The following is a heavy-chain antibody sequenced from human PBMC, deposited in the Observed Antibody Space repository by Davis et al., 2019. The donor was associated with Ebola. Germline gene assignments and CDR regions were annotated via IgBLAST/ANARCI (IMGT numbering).Heavy chain of an antibody. Sequence: AASVKVSCKASGYTFTNYYMHWVRQAPGQGLEWMGMINPNDGRTIYAQKFQGRVTITRDTSASTAYMELSSLRSEDTAVYYCARGGIAAAGTYYYGMDVWGKGTTVTVSS. CDR3: ARGGIAAAGTYYYGMDV. CDR1: GYTFTNYY. CDR2: INPNDGRT. V-gene: IGHV1-46*01. D-gene: IGHD6-13*01. J-gene: IGHJ6*04.